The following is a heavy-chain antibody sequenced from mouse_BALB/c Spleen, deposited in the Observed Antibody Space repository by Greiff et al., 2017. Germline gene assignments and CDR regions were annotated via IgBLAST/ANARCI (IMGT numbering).Heavy chain of an antibody. D-gene: IGHD2-14*01. CDR2: IYPSDSYT. CDR3: TRSYDRYEYTMGY. Sequence: VQLQQPGAELVRPGASVKLSCTASGYTFTSYWINRVKQRPGQGIVWIGNIYPSDSYTNYNPKFKAKATLTVDKSSSTAYMQITSRTSEDSAVYSYTRSYDRYEYTMGYWGEGTSVTESS. V-gene: IGHV1S126*01. CDR1: GYTFTSYW. J-gene: IGHJ4*01.